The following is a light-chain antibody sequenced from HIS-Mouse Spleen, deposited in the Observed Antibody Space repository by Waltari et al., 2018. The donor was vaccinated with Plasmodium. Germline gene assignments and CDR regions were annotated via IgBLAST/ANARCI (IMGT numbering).Light chain of an antibody. CDR2: EDS. J-gene: IGLJ3*02. Sequence: SYELTQPPSVSVSPGQTARITCSGDALPQNYAYWYQQKSGQAPVLVIWEDSKRPAGSPERCAGSSSGTMATLTISGAQVEDEADYYCYSTDSRGNHRVFGGGTKLTVL. V-gene: IGLV3-10*01. CDR3: YSTDSRGNHRV. CDR1: ALPQNY.